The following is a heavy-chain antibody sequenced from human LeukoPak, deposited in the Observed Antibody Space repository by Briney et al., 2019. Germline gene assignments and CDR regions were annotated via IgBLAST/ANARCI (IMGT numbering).Heavy chain of an antibody. CDR3: ARDVDSGGHYSKFDS. Sequence: GGSLRLSCAASGFTFSSYGIHWVRQAPGKGLEWVSVIWYDGRRKYYADSVKGRFTISRDNSKNTVYLQMDSLRAEDTAVYYCARDVDSGGHYSKFDSWGRGTLVTVSS. D-gene: IGHD3-22*01. CDR1: GFTFSSYG. V-gene: IGHV3-33*08. J-gene: IGHJ4*02. CDR2: IWYDGRRK.